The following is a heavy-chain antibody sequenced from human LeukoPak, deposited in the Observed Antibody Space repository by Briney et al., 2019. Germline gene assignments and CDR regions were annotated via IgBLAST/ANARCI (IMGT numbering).Heavy chain of an antibody. CDR1: GGSISSGGYY. CDR3: ARVASGVGYNWFDP. CDR2: IYYSGST. D-gene: IGHD2-15*01. V-gene: IGHV4-31*02. Sequence: PQTLSLTCTVSGGSISSGGYYWSWIRQHPGKGLEWIGYIYYSGSTYYNPSLKSRVTISVDTSKNQFSLKLSSVTAAVTAVYYCARVASGVGYNWFDPWGQGTLVTVSS. J-gene: IGHJ5*02.